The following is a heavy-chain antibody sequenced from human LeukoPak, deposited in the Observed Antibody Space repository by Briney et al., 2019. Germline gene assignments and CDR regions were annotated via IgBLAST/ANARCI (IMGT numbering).Heavy chain of an antibody. Sequence: PGRSLRLSCAASGFTFSSYGMHWVRQAPGKGLEWVAVISYDGSNKYYADSAKGRFTISRDNSKNTLYLQMNSLRAEDTAVYYCAKARYYDSSGYYADYWSQGTLVTVSS. V-gene: IGHV3-30*18. D-gene: IGHD3-22*01. CDR1: GFTFSSYG. CDR3: AKARYYDSSGYYADY. J-gene: IGHJ4*02. CDR2: ISYDGSNK.